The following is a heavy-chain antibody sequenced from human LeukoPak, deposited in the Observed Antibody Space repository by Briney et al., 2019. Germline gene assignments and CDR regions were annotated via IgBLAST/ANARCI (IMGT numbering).Heavy chain of an antibody. J-gene: IGHJ3*02. Sequence: SETLSVTCTVSGGSISSYYWSWIRQLAGKGLEWIGRIYTSGSTNYNPSLKSRVTMSVDTSKNQFSLKLSSVTAADTAVYYCARDRLVTADAFDIWGQGTMVTVSS. CDR3: ARDRLVTADAFDI. CDR1: GGSISSYY. D-gene: IGHD2-21*02. V-gene: IGHV4-4*07. CDR2: IYTSGST.